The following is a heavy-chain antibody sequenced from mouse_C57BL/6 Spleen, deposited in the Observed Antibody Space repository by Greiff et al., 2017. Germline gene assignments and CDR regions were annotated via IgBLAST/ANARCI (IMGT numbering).Heavy chain of an antibody. V-gene: IGHV1-31*01. D-gene: IGHD1-1*01. CDR1: GYSFTGYY. CDR3: ARLGITTVVATPYWYFDV. CDR2: IYPYNGVS. Sequence: VQLQQSGPELVKPGASVKISCKASGYSFTGYYMHWVKQSHGNILDWIGYIYPYNGVSSYNQKFKGKDTLTVDKSSSTAYMELRSLTSEDSAVYYCARLGITTVVATPYWYFDVWGTGTTVTVSS. J-gene: IGHJ1*03.